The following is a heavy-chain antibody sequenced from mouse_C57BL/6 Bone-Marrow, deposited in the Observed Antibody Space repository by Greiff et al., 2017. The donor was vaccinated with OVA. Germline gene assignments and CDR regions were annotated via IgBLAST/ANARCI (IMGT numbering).Heavy chain of an antibody. Sequence: DVKLVESGGGLVQPGESLKLSCESNEYEFPSHDMSWVRKTPEKRLELVAAINSDGGSTYYPDTMGRRFIISRVNTKKTLYLQMSSLRSEDTALYYCARRGGGSSIYWYFDVWGTGTTVTVSA. J-gene: IGHJ1*03. D-gene: IGHD1-1*01. CDR2: INSDGGST. CDR3: ARRGGGSSIYWYFDV. CDR1: EYEFPSHD. V-gene: IGHV5-2*03.